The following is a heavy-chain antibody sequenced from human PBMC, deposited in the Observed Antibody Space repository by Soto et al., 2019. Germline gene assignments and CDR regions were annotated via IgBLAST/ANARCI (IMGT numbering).Heavy chain of an antibody. CDR1: DGSFRDYY. Sequence: QVQLQQWGAGLLKPSETLSLTCAVKDGSFRDYYWSWIRQPPGKGLEWLGEINHSGSTNSNPSLKSRVTISVDKSKPQFSVTLSSVTAADTAVYYCVRGRGFMSRNAFDIWGQGTMVTVS. V-gene: IGHV4-34*01. CDR3: VRGRGFMSRNAFDI. J-gene: IGHJ3*02. CDR2: INHSGST.